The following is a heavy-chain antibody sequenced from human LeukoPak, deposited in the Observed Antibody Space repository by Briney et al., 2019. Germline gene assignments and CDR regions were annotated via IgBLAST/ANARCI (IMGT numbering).Heavy chain of an antibody. CDR1: GYTFTGYY. Sequence: ASVKVSCKASGYTFTGYYMHWVRQAPGQGLEWMGWINPNSGGTNYAQKFQGRVTMTRDTSISTAYMELSRLRSDDTAVYYCARGWEVPYEAYYFDCWGQGTLVTVSS. CDR3: ARGWEVPYEAYYFDC. V-gene: IGHV1-2*02. D-gene: IGHD1-26*01. J-gene: IGHJ4*02. CDR2: INPNSGGT.